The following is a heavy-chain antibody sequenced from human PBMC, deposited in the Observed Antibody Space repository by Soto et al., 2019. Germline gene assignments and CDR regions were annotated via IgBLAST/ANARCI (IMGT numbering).Heavy chain of an antibody. J-gene: IGHJ5*02. CDR1: GGTFSSYA. CDR3: AGGAYCGGDCYSWFDP. V-gene: IGHV1-69*01. Sequence: QVQLVQSGAEVKKPGSSVKVSCKASGGTFSSYAISWVRQAPGQGLEWMGGIIPIFGTANYAQKFQGRVTITADESTSTAYRELSSLRSEDTAVYYCAGGAYCGGDCYSWFDPWGQGTLVTVSS. D-gene: IGHD2-21*02. CDR2: IIPIFGTA.